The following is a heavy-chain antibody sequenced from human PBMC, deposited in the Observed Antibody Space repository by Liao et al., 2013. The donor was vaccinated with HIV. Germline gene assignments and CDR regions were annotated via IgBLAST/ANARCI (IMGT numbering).Heavy chain of an antibody. J-gene: IGHJ6*03. D-gene: IGHD6-19*01. V-gene: IGHV4-59*10. CDR3: ARDYSSGWFDDYYYYMDV. CDR1: GGSFSSYY. Sequence: QVQLQQWGAGLLKPSETLSLTCAVYGGSFSSYYWSWIRQPAGKGLEWIGRIYTSGSTNYNPSLKSRVSLSVDTSKNQFSLKLFSVTAADTAVYYCARDYSSGWFDDYYYYMDVWGKGTTVTVSS. CDR2: IYTSGST.